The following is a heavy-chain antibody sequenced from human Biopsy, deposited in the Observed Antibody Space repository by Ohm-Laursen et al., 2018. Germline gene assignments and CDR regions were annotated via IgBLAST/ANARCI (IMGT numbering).Heavy chain of an antibody. CDR3: ASMPAAIHEPNYSYYGMHV. Sequence: GTLSLTCSVSGGSISSNYWSWIRQPPGKGLEWIGYINDNGNTNYNPSLKSRVTISLDTSKNQFSLKLSSVTAADTAVYYCASMPAAIHEPNYSYYGMHVWGQGTTVTVSS. CDR1: GGSISSNY. CDR2: INDNGNT. J-gene: IGHJ6*02. D-gene: IGHD2-2*02. V-gene: IGHV4-59*08.